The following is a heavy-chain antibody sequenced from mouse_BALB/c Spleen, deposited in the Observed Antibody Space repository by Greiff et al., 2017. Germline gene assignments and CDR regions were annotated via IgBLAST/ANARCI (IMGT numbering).Heavy chain of an antibody. J-gene: IGHJ2*01. V-gene: IGHV5-6*01. CDR2: ISSGGSYT. CDR1: GFTFSSYG. CDR3: ARDGYFDY. Sequence: EVQLVESGGDLVKPGGSLKLSCAASGFTFSSYGMSWGRQTPDKRLEWVATISSGGSYTYYPDSVKGRFTISRDNAKNTLYLQMSSLKSEDTAMYYCARDGYFDYWGQGTTLTVSS.